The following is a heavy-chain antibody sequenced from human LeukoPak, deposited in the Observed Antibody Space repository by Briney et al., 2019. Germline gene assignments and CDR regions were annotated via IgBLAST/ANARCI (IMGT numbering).Heavy chain of an antibody. D-gene: IGHD3-22*01. CDR3: ARGINWPRWYYYDSSGANWFDP. V-gene: IGHV4-34*01. CDR2: INHRGSP. J-gene: IGHJ5*02. CDR1: GGSFSGYY. Sequence: PSETLSLTCAVYGGSFSGYYWSWIRQPPGKGLEWVGEINHRGSPNYSPSFKSRVTISVDTSKNQFSLKLSSVTDADTAVYYCARGINWPRWYYYDSSGANWFDPWGQGTLVTVSS.